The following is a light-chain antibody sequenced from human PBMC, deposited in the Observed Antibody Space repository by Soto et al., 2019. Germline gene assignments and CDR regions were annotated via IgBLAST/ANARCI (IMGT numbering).Light chain of an antibody. Sequence: QSALTQPHSVSGSPGQSVTISCTGTNSDVGRYNSVSWYQQLPGKAPKIIISAVRQRPSGVPDRFSGSKSGNTASLTISGLQDDDEADYFCFSSTANDNWVFGGGTKVTVL. V-gene: IGLV2-11*01. CDR2: AVR. CDR3: FSSTANDNWV. CDR1: NSDVGRYNS. J-gene: IGLJ3*02.